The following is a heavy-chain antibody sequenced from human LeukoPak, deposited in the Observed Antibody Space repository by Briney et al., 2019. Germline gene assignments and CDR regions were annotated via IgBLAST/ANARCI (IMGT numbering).Heavy chain of an antibody. Sequence: PGGSLRLSCAASGFTFSSYGMHWVRQAPGKGLEWVAFIRYDGSNKYYADSVKGRFTISRDNSKNTLYLQMNSLRAEDTAVYYCAKVDLHRDGYTDHFDYWGQGTLVTVSS. CDR2: IRYDGSNK. D-gene: IGHD5-24*01. V-gene: IGHV3-30*02. CDR1: GFTFSSYG. CDR3: AKVDLHRDGYTDHFDY. J-gene: IGHJ4*02.